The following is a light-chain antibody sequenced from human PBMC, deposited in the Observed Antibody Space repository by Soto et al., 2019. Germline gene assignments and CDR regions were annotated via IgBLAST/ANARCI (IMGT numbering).Light chain of an antibody. V-gene: IGLV2-14*01. CDR2: DVS. J-gene: IGLJ3*02. CDR1: SNDVGGYNY. Sequence: QSALTQPASVSGSPGQSITISCTGTSNDVGGYNYVSWYQQHPGKAPKLMIYDVSNRPSGVSNRLSGSKSGNTASLTISGLQAEDEADYYCSSYTSSSPWVFGGGTKLTVL. CDR3: SSYTSSSPWV.